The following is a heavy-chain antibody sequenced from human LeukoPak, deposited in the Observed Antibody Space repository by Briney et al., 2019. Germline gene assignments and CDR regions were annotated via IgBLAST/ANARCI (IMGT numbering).Heavy chain of an antibody. CDR2: IRGSGDST. D-gene: IGHD1-1*01. J-gene: IGHJ6*02. CDR1: VDTSISSK. CDR3: ARSFWNDLEYYYNGLDV. V-gene: IGHV3-23*01. Sequence: GALRLSCADSVDTSISSKITSVCHTPEKRLESVSAIRGSGDSTYYADSVKGRFTISRDNSKNTLHLQMNSMRAEDTAVYYCARSFWNDLEYYYNGLDVWGQGTTVTVSS.